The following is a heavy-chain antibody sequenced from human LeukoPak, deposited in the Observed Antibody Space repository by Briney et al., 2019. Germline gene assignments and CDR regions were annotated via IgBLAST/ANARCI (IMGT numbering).Heavy chain of an antibody. CDR3: ARGGGMGFVVVPAGGVDY. Sequence: ASVKVSCKASGYTFTGYYMHWVRQAPGQGLEWMGWINTNTGNPTYAQGFTGRFVFSLDTSVSTAYLQISSLKAEDTAVYYCARGGGMGFVVVPAGGVDYWGQGTLVTVSS. J-gene: IGHJ4*02. CDR1: GYTFTGYY. CDR2: INTNTGNP. V-gene: IGHV7-4-1*02. D-gene: IGHD2-2*01.